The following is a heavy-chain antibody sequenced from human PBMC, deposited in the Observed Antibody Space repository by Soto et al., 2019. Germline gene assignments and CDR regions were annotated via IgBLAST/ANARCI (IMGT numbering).Heavy chain of an antibody. CDR2: INTYSGGT. CDR1: GYTFTDYY. Sequence: ASVKVSCKASGYTFTDYYIHWVRQAPGQRLEWIGWINTYSGGTDYAQKFHGRVTMTRDTSITTAFMELTRLRSDDTAVYYCAKSRPLRYFDWAHFDYWGQGTLVTVSS. J-gene: IGHJ4*02. V-gene: IGHV1-2*02. D-gene: IGHD3-9*01. CDR3: AKSRPLRYFDWAHFDY.